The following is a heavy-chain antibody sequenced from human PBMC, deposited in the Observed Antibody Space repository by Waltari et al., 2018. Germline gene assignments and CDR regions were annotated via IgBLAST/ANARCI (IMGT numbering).Heavy chain of an antibody. J-gene: IGHJ6*03. CDR1: GYTFTSYY. CDR3: ARDVRFLEWSDPYYMDV. CDR2: INPSGGST. D-gene: IGHD3-3*01. V-gene: IGHV1-46*01. Sequence: QVQLVQSGAEVKKPGASVKVSCKASGYTFTSYYMHWVRQAPGQGLEWMGIINPSGGSTSYAQKFQGRVTMTRDTSTSTVYMELSSLRSEDTAVYYCARDVRFLEWSDPYYMDVWGKGTTVTISS.